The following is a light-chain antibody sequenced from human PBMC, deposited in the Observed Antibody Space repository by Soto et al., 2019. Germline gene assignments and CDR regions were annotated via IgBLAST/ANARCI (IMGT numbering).Light chain of an antibody. CDR3: QQYDNWPWT. J-gene: IGKJ1*01. CDR1: QSISDT. CDR2: GAS. Sequence: EIVMTPSPATLSVSPGGRATLSCRASQSISDTLAWYQQKPGQAPRLLIHGASTRAPGFPARFSGSGSGTDFTLTISSLQSEDFAVYYCQQYDNWPWTFGQGTKVEIK. V-gene: IGKV3-15*01.